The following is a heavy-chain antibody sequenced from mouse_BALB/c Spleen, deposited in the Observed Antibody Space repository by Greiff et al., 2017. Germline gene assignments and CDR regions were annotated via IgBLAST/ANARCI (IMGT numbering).Heavy chain of an antibody. CDR1: GFTFSSYT. Sequence: EVHLVESGGGLVQPGGSLKLSCAASGFTFSSYTMSWVRQTPEKRLEWVAYISNGGGSTYYPDTVKGRFTISRDNAKNTLYLQMSSLKSEDTAMYYCARQGFYGSPFAYWGQGTLVTVSA. CDR3: ARQGFYGSPFAY. V-gene: IGHV5-12-2*01. D-gene: IGHD2-1*01. J-gene: IGHJ3*01. CDR2: ISNGGGST.